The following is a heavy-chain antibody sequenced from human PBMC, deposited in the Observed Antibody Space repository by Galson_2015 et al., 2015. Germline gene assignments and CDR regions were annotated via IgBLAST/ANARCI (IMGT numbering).Heavy chain of an antibody. Sequence: SLRLSCAVSGFSVSSNYMSWVRQAPGKGLEWVSVIYSGSSTYYADSVKGRFTISRDNSKNTLYLQMNSLRVEDTAMYYCATSSKWEAHLNHWGQGTLVTVSS. D-gene: IGHD1-26*01. V-gene: IGHV3-53*01. CDR3: ATSSKWEAHLNH. CDR1: GFSVSSNY. CDR2: IYSGSST. J-gene: IGHJ4*02.